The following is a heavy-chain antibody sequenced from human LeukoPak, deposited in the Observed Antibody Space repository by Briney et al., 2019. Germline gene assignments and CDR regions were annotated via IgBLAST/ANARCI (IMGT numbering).Heavy chain of an antibody. CDR3: AKAGAYGAFNT. J-gene: IGHJ5*02. Sequence: GGALRLSCAASGFVFSDESMNWVRQAPGKGLEGISYINSRSTTIYYADSVKGRFTSSRDNAKNSLYLQMNSLRDEDTAVYFCAKAGAYGAFNTWGQGTLVTVSS. D-gene: IGHD3-10*01. V-gene: IGHV3-48*02. CDR1: GFVFSDES. CDR2: INSRSTTI.